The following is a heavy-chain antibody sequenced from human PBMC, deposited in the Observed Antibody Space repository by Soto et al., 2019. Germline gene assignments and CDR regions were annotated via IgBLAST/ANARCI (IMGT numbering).Heavy chain of an antibody. CDR2: IYHSGST. D-gene: IGHD6-19*01. CDR3: ARGLGWLVRAIDY. Sequence: PSETLSLTCAVSGGSISSSNWWSWVRQPPGKGLEWIGEIYHSGSTNYNPSLKSRVTISVDKSRNQFSLKLSSVTAADTAVYYCARGLGWLVRAIDYWGQGTLVTVSS. J-gene: IGHJ4*02. V-gene: IGHV4-4*02. CDR1: GGSISSSNW.